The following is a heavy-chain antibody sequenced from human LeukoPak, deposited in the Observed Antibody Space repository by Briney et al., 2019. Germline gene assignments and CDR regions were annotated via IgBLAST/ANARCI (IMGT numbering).Heavy chain of an antibody. J-gene: IGHJ5*02. CDR2: IYYSGST. V-gene: IGHV4-59*08. D-gene: IGHD3-10*01. CDR1: GGSISSYY. CDR3: ARLYDDGSGPNWFDP. Sequence: PSETLSLTCTVSGGSISSYYWSWIRQPPGKGLEWIGYIYYSGSTNYNPSIKSRVTISVDTSKNQFSLKLSSVTAADTAVYYCARLYDDGSGPNWFDPWGQGTLVTVSS.